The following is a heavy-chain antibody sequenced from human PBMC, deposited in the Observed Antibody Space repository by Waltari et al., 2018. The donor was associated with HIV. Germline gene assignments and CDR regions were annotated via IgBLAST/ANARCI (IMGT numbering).Heavy chain of an antibody. V-gene: IGHV1-8*01. CDR1: GYTFTSYD. CDR3: ARGSVLLWFGELLENNWFDP. D-gene: IGHD3-10*01. J-gene: IGHJ5*02. CDR2: MNPNSGNT. Sequence: QVQLVQSGAEVKKPGASVKVSCKASGYTFTSYDINWVRQATGQGLEWMGWMNPNSGNTGYAQKFQGRVTMTRNTSISTAYMELSSLRSEDTAVYYCARGSVLLWFGELLENNWFDPWGQGTLVTVSS.